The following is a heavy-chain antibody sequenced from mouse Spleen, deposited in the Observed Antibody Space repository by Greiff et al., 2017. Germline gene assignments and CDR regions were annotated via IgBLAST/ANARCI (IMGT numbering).Heavy chain of an antibody. J-gene: IGHJ2*01. Sequence: EVMLVESGGGLVKLGGSLKLSCAASGFTFSSYAMSWVRQTPEKRLEWVATISSGGGNTYYPDSVKGRFTISRDNAKNTLYLQMSSLKSEDTAMYYCARQVVATYYFDYWGQGTTLTVSS. V-gene: IGHV5-9*01. CDR2: ISSGGGNT. CDR3: ARQVVATYYFDY. D-gene: IGHD1-1*01. CDR1: GFTFSSYA.